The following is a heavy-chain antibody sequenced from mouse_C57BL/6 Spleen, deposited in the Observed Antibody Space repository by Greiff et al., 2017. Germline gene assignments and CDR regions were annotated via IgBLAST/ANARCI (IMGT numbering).Heavy chain of an antibody. CDR3: ARGSAYYSNYKYYFDY. CDR2: ISSGSSTI. Sequence: EVKVVESGGGLVKPGGSLKFSCAASGFTFSDYGMHWVRQAPEKGLEWVAYISSGSSTIYYADTVKGRFTISRDNAKNTLFLQMTSLRSEDTAMYYCARGSAYYSNYKYYFDYWGQGTTRTVSS. D-gene: IGHD2-5*01. V-gene: IGHV5-17*01. CDR1: GFTFSDYG. J-gene: IGHJ2*01.